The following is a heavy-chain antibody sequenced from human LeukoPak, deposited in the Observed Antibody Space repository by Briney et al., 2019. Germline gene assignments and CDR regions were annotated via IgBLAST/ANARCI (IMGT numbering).Heavy chain of an antibody. V-gene: IGHV3-30*02. Sequence: PGGSLTLSCAASGFTFSSYGMHWVRYAPGKGRVWVAFIRYDGSNKYYADSDKGRFTISRDNSKNTLYLQMNSLRAEDTAVYYCAKDKKRFCSSTSCSVSYFDYWGQGTLVTVSS. D-gene: IGHD2-2*01. CDR2: IRYDGSNK. CDR3: AKDKKRFCSSTSCSVSYFDY. J-gene: IGHJ4*02. CDR1: GFTFSSYG.